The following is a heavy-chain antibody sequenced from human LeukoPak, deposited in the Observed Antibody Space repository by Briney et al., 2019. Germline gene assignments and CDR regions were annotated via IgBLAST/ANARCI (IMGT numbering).Heavy chain of an antibody. CDR3: ARVITMIVVPITEDLGWFDP. CDR2: ISAYNGNT. D-gene: IGHD3-22*01. CDR1: GYTFTSYG. V-gene: IGHV1-18*01. Sequence: GASVKVSCKASGYTFTSYGISWVRQAPGQGLEWMGWISAYNGNTNYAQKLQGRVTMTTDTSTSTAYMELRSLRSDDTAVYYCARVITMIVVPITEDLGWFDPWGQGTLVTVSS. J-gene: IGHJ5*02.